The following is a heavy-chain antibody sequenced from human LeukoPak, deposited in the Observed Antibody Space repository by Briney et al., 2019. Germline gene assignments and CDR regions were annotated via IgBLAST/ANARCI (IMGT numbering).Heavy chain of an antibody. V-gene: IGHV3-7*04. D-gene: IGHD5-18*01. CDR2: IQQDGSEK. J-gene: IGHJ4*02. Sequence: GGSLRLSCAASGFTFSDYWMSWVRQAPGKGLEWVANIQQDGSEKYYVDSVKGRFTISRDNAKKSLFLQVSSLRGEDTAVYYCARDRGFGYGIDFWGQGTLVTVSS. CDR3: ARDRGFGYGIDF. CDR1: GFTFSDYW.